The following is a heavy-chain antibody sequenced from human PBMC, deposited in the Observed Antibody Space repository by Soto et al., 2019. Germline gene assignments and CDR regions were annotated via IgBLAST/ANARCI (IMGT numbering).Heavy chain of an antibody. D-gene: IGHD2-2*01. J-gene: IGHJ6*02. V-gene: IGHV1-8*01. CDR3: AREPYCSSTSCYHGFHYQYGIDV. CDR1: GYTFTSYD. Sequence: SGKVSCKASGYTFTSYDINWVRQATGQGLEWIGCMNPNSGNKGYAQKFQGRVTMTRNTSISTAYMELSSLRSEDTAVYYCAREPYCSSTSCYHGFHYQYGIDVWGQGTTVNVSS. CDR2: MNPNSGNK.